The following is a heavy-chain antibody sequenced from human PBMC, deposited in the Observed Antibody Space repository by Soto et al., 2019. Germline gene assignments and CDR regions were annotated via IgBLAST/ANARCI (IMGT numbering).Heavy chain of an antibody. CDR2: INDSGST. CDR3: ARPSRTSGYLQPGFFDY. D-gene: IGHD5-12*01. V-gene: IGHV4-34*01. CDR1: GGSFSGYH. J-gene: IGHJ4*02. Sequence: QVQLQQWGAGLLKPSETLSLTCAVYGGSFSGYHWSWIRQPPGRGREGFGEINDSGSTEYNPSLKSRVTISVDTPKNQFSLRLTSVTAADTAVYYCARPSRTSGYLQPGFFDYWGQGTLVTVSS.